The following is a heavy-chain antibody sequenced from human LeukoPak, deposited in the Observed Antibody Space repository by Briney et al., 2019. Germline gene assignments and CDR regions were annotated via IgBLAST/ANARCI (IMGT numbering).Heavy chain of an antibody. CDR3: ARAEKAVTGTLDS. CDR1: NGSISSDY. D-gene: IGHD6-19*01. J-gene: IGHJ4*02. CDR2: IYYSGST. V-gene: IGHV4-59*01. Sequence: SETLSLTCTVSNGSISSDYWSWIRQPPGKGLEWIGYIYYSGSTNYNPSLKSRVTISTDTSKNQFSLRLTSVTAADTAVYYCARAEKAVTGTLDSWGQGTLITVSS.